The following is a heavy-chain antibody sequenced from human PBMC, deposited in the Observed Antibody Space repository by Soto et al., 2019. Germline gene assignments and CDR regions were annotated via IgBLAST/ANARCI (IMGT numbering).Heavy chain of an antibody. CDR3: ARVGKDIIETLYHDYYGLDV. CDR2: ISRSSTTI. Sequence: PGGSLRLSCAASGFIFNDYTMNWVRQAPGKGLEWVSFISRSSTTIYYADSVKGRFTISRDNAKSSLFLQMSSLRDEDTAVYYCARVGKDIIETLYHDYYGLDVWGQGTTVTVSS. V-gene: IGHV3-48*02. J-gene: IGHJ6*02. CDR1: GFIFNDYT. D-gene: IGHD2-15*01.